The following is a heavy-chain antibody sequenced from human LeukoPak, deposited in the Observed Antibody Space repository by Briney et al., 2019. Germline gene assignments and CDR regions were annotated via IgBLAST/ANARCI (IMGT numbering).Heavy chain of an antibody. J-gene: IGHJ6*03. CDR3: ARGGSDYYMDV. D-gene: IGHD3-10*01. V-gene: IGHV4-59*01. CDR1: GGSISSYY. Sequence: SETLSLTCTVSGGSISSYYWSWIRQPPGKGLEWIGYIYYSGSTNYNPSLKSRVTISVDTSKNQFSLKLSSVTAADTAVYYCARGGSDYYMDVWGKGTTVTVSS. CDR2: IYYSGST.